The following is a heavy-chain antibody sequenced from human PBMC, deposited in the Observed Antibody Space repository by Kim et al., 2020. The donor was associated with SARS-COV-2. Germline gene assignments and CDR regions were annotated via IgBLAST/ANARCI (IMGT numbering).Heavy chain of an antibody. D-gene: IGHD3-9*01. CDR2: VDITGEGT. V-gene: IGHV3-23*01. Sequence: GGSLRLSCVGSGFSIKSYVMSWVRQAPGKGMEYVSSVDITGEGTDNADRFYAESVKGRFTLSRDISRNTLYLQMDSLRAEDTAVYYCAKDHSETHRYFDPCGNGTLVTVSS. CDR1: GFSIKSYV. CDR3: AKDHSETHRYFDP. J-gene: IGHJ5*02.